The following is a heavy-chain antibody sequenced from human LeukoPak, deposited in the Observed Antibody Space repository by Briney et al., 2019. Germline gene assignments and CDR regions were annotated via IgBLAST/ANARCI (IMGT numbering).Heavy chain of an antibody. Sequence: PSETLSLTCAVYGGSFSAYYWSWIRQPPGKGLEWIGEINHSGSTNYNPSLKSRVTISVDTSKDQFSLQLSSVTAADTAVYYCARDRDSSGLRDFDLWGRGTLVTVSA. CDR3: ARDRDSSGLRDFDL. CDR2: INHSGST. J-gene: IGHJ2*01. CDR1: GGSFSAYY. V-gene: IGHV4-34*01. D-gene: IGHD3-22*01.